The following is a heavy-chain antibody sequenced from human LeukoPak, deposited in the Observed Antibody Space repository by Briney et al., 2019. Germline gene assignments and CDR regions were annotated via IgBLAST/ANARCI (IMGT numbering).Heavy chain of an antibody. CDR2: IGTSSAYT. Sequence: GGSLRLSCTASGFTMSNYAMSWVRLAPGKGLEWVSTIGTSSAYTHYADSVKGRFTISRDTSKNTLYLQMNSLRAEDTAVYYCAKRSKPADREFYFNSWGQGTLVTVSS. CDR1: GFTMSNYA. D-gene: IGHD2-2*01. J-gene: IGHJ4*02. V-gene: IGHV3-23*01. CDR3: AKRSKPADREFYFNS.